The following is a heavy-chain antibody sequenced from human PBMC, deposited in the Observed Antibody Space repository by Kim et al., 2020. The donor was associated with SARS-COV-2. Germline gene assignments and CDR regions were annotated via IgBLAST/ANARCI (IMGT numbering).Heavy chain of an antibody. J-gene: IGHJ6*02. CDR3: ARLVRSSSWYDYYYYGMDV. D-gene: IGHD6-13*01. Sequence: GRSTIARDNAKNSLYLQMNSLRAEDTAVYYCARLVRSSSWYDYYYYGMDVWGQGTTVTVSS. V-gene: IGHV3-11*04.